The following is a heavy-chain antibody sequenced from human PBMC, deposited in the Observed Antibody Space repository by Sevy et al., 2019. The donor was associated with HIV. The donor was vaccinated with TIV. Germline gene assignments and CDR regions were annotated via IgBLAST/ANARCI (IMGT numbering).Heavy chain of an antibody. CDR1: GYTFTGYY. V-gene: IGHV1-2*02. D-gene: IGHD6-13*01. CDR2: INPNSGGT. CDR3: ARDRVSSWYYFDY. J-gene: IGHJ4*02. Sequence: ASVKVSCKASGYTFTGYYMHWVRQAPGQGLEWMGWINPNSGGTNYAQKFQGGVTMTRDTSISTAYMELSRLRSDDTAVYYCARDRVSSWYYFDYWGQGTLVTVSS.